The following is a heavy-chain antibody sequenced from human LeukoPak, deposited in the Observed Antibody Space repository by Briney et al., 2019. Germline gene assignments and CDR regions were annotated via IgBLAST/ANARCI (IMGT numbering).Heavy chain of an antibody. D-gene: IGHD4-17*01. Sequence: SETLSLTCTVSGGSISNYYWSWLRQPPGRGLEWIGYIYFSGTTNINPSLKSRVTISVDMSKNQFSLKLSSVTAADTAVYYCAREDPQTTVPEGLDVWGQGTTVTVSS. CDR1: GGSISNYY. CDR2: IYFSGTT. CDR3: AREDPQTTVPEGLDV. J-gene: IGHJ6*02. V-gene: IGHV4-59*01.